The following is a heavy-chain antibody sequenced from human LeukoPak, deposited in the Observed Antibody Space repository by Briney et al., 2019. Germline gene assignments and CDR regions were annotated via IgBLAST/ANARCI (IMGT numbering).Heavy chain of an antibody. D-gene: IGHD3-3*01. CDR2: INHSGST. CDR1: AGSFSGYY. CDR3: ARWITI. Sequence: PSETLSLTCAVYAGSFSGYYWSWIRQPPGKGLEWIGEINHSGSTNYNPSLNSRVTISVDTSKNQFSLKLSSVTAADTAVYYCARWITIWGQGTLVTVSS. J-gene: IGHJ4*02. V-gene: IGHV4-34*01.